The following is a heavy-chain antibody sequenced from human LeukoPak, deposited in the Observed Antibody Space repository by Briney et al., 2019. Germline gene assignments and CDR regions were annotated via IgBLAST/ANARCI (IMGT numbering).Heavy chain of an antibody. V-gene: IGHV4-39*01. Sequence: SETLSLTCTVSGGSTSSSSYYLGWIRQPPGKGLEWIGSIYYSGSTYYNPSLKSRVTISVDTSKNQFSLKLSSVTAADTAVYYCARLGSSWYQNWFDPWGQGTLVTVSS. D-gene: IGHD6-13*01. CDR1: GGSTSSSSYY. J-gene: IGHJ5*02. CDR3: ARLGSSWYQNWFDP. CDR2: IYYSGST.